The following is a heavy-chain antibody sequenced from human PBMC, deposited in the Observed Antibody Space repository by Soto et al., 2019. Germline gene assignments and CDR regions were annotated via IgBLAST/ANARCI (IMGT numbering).Heavy chain of an antibody. CDR1: GYSFTSYW. J-gene: IGHJ6*02. CDR2: IYPGDSDT. V-gene: IGHV5-51*01. D-gene: IGHD5-18*01. Sequence: GESLKISCKGSGYSFTSYWIGWVRQMPGKGLEWMGIIYPGDSDTRYSPSFQGQVTISADKSISTAYLQWSSLKASDTAMYYCARYHVDTAMVPREYYYYYGMDVWGQGTTVTVSS. CDR3: ARYHVDTAMVPREYYYYYGMDV.